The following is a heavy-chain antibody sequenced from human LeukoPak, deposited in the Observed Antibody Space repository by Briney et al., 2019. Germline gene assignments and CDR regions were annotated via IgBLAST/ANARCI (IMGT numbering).Heavy chain of an antibody. V-gene: IGHV3-30-3*01. J-gene: IGHJ6*02. CDR2: ISYDGSNK. CDR1: GFTFSSYA. Sequence: PGRSLRLSCAASGFTFSSYAMHWVRQAPGKGLEWVAVISYDGSNKYYADSVKGRFTISRDNSKNTLYLQMNSLRAEDTAVYYCARDGAARPQLYYYYYGMDVWGQGTTVTVSS. CDR3: ARDGAARPQLYYYYYGMDV. D-gene: IGHD6-6*01.